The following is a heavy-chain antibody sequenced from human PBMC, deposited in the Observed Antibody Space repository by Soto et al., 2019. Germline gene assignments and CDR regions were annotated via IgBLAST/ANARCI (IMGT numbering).Heavy chain of an antibody. V-gene: IGHV3-73*02. CDR3: TRGRDYYDSSGYYDWFDP. J-gene: IGHJ5*02. CDR1: GFTFSGSA. Sequence: EVQLVESGGGLVQPGGSLKLSCAASGFTFSGSAMHWVRQASGKGLEWVGRIRSKANSYATAYAASVKGRFTISRDDSKNTAYLQMNSLKTDDTAVYYCTRGRDYYDSSGYYDWFDPWGQGTLVTVSS. CDR2: IRSKANSYAT. D-gene: IGHD3-22*01.